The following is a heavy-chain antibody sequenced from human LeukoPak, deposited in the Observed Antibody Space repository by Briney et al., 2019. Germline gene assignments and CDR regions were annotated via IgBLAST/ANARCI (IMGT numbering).Heavy chain of an antibody. J-gene: IGHJ4*02. V-gene: IGHV4-59*01. Sequence: PSETLSLTCSVSGVSISTYYWILIRQPPAKGLEWMGFFSYSGSTKYNPSLKSRVTMSVDTSNNQFSLKLNSVTAADTAVYYCARMYSGTSYYFDYWGQGTLVTVSS. CDR2: FSYSGST. CDR3: ARMYSGTSYYFDY. CDR1: GVSISTYY. D-gene: IGHD1-26*01.